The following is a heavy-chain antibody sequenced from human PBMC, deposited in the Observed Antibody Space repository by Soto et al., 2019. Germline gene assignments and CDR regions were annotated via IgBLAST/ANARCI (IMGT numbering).Heavy chain of an antibody. J-gene: IGHJ4*02. D-gene: IGHD3-10*01. CDR2: ISGSGGST. CDR1: GFTFSSYA. Sequence: PGGSLRLSCAASGFTFSSYAMSWVRQAPGKGLEWVSAISGSGGSTYYADSVKGRLTISRDNSKNTLYLQVNSLRAEDTAVYYYAEAVLLWFGTFDYWGQGTLVTVSS. CDR3: AEAVLLWFGTFDY. V-gene: IGHV3-23*01.